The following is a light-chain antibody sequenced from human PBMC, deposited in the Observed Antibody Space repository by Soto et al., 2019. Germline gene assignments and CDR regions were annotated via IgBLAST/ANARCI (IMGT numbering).Light chain of an antibody. CDR3: QQYNNWPGLT. V-gene: IGKV1-5*01. CDR1: QSISSW. J-gene: IGKJ4*01. Sequence: DIQMTQSPSTLSASVGDRVTITCRASQSISSWLAWYQQKPGKAPKLLIYDASSLESGVPSRFSGSGSGTEFTLTISSLQPDDFAVYYCQQYNNWPGLTFGGGTKVEIK. CDR2: DAS.